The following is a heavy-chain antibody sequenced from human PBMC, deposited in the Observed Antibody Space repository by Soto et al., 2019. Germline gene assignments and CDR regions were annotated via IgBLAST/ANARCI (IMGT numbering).Heavy chain of an antibody. V-gene: IGHV1-18*01. J-gene: IGHJ5*02. CDR1: GYTFTNYG. Sequence: GASVKVSCKASGYTFTNYGISWVRQAPGQGLEWMGWINVYNGNTKYAQKVQGRVTVTTDTSTSTAYMELRSLRSDDTAVYYCARGVGSGSYYNQYNWFDPWGQGTLVTVSS. D-gene: IGHD3-10*01. CDR2: INVYNGNT. CDR3: ARGVGSGSYYNQYNWFDP.